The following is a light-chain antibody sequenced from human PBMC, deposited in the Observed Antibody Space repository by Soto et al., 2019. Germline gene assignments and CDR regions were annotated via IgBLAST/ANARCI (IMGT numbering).Light chain of an antibody. CDR2: GAS. Sequence: DIPITPSPSSVSASVGDRVTVTCRRSRDVSSWLAWYQQTPGKAPKLMMHGASTLQRGVPSRFSGSGSGTEFSLTICSLQPEDFATYFRQQGNNFPFTFGPG. V-gene: IGKV1-12*01. CDR3: QQGNNFPFT. J-gene: IGKJ3*01. CDR1: RDVSSW.